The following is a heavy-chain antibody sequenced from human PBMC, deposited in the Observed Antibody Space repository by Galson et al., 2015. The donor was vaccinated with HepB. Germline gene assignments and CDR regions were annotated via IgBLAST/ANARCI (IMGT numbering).Heavy chain of an antibody. CDR3: AKDRYGDYGGIDY. J-gene: IGHJ4*02. D-gene: IGHD4-17*01. Sequence: SLRLSCAASGFTFSTYAMTWVRQAPGKGLEWVSVSRGSDVNTYYADSVKGRFTISRDNSKNTLYLQMNSLRPEDTAVYYCAKDRYGDYGGIDYWGQGTLVTVSS. CDR2: SRGSDVNT. CDR1: GFTFSTYA. V-gene: IGHV3-23*01.